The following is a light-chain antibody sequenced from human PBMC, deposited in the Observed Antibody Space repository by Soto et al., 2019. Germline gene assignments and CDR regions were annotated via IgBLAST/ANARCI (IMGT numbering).Light chain of an antibody. J-gene: IGKJ5*01. CDR2: GAS. CDR1: QSVTTQ. V-gene: IGKV3-20*01. CDR3: QHYGGSPLT. Sequence: IVLTQSPGTLSLSPGERSTLSCMASQSVTTQLAWYQQKPGQAPRLIIHGASSRATGITDRFSGSGSGTDFTLTISRLEPEDFAVYYCQHYGGSPLTVGPGTRLEIK.